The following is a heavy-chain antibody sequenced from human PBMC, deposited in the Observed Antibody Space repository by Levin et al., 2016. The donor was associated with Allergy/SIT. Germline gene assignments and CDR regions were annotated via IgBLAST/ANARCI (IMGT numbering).Heavy chain of an antibody. J-gene: IGHJ4*02. D-gene: IGHD3-22*01. CDR3: ARAMYYYDSSGYFFDY. Sequence: WIRQPPGKGLEWVSVIYSGGSTYYADSVKGRFTISRDNSKNTLYLQMNSLRAEDTAVYYCARAMYYYDSSGYFFDYWGQGTLVTVSS. V-gene: IGHV3-66*02. CDR2: IYSGGST.